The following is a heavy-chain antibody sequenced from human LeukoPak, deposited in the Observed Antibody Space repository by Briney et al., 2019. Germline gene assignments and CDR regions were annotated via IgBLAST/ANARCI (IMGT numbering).Heavy chain of an antibody. CDR1: GGTFSSYA. Sequence: ASVKVSCKASGGTFSSYAISWVRQAPGQGLEWMGWINTNTGNPTYAQGFTGRFVFSLDTSVSTAYLQISSLKAEDTAVYYCARDLTMVRGVLNYWGQGTLVTVSS. CDR3: ARDLTMVRGVLNY. CDR2: INTNTGNP. D-gene: IGHD3-10*01. V-gene: IGHV7-4-1*02. J-gene: IGHJ4*02.